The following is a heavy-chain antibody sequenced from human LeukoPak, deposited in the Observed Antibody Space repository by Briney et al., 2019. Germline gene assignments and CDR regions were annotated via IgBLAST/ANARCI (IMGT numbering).Heavy chain of an antibody. CDR3: ARERRYSSSWYIWFDP. D-gene: IGHD6-13*01. CDR1: GVSISSSDYY. Sequence: PSETLSLTCTVSGVSISSSDYYWGWIRQPPGKGLGWIGEINHSGSTNYNPSLKSRVTISVDTSKNQFSLKLSSVTAADTAVYYCARERRYSSSWYIWFDPWGQGTLVTVSS. CDR2: INHSGST. V-gene: IGHV4-39*07. J-gene: IGHJ5*02.